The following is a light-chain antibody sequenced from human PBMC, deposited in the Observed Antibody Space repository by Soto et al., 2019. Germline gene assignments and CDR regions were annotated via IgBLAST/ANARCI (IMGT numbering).Light chain of an antibody. CDR2: GNA. V-gene: IGLV1-47*02. CDR3: AVWDALLSGYV. CDR1: SDNIGRNY. Sequence: AQPPSVSETPGQRVTISCSGTSDNIGRNYVCWYQHLPGTAPKLLIYGNAQRPSGVPARFTGSHSGTSASLAISGLLSEDEAEYYCAVWDALLSGYVFGTGTKLTVL. J-gene: IGLJ1*01.